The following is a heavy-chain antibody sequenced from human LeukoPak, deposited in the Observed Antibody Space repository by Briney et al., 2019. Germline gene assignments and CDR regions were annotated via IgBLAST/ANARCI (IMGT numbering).Heavy chain of an antibody. V-gene: IGHV3-23*01. J-gene: IGHJ4*02. Sequence: PGGSLRLSRAASGFTFSNFAMSWFRQAPGRGLEWVSAAGTATDTSYADSVKGRFTISRDNSKNTLYLQMNSLGAEDTAVYYCAEEGSRRRFDFDSWGRGTLVTVSS. D-gene: IGHD3-16*01. CDR2: AGTATDT. CDR3: AEEGSRRRFDFDS. CDR1: GFTFSNFA.